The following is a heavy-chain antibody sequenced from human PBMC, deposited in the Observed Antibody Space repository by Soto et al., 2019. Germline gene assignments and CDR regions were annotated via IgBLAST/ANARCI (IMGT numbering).Heavy chain of an antibody. V-gene: IGHV4-59*01. CDR3: ASMIGDPVLSFDS. J-gene: IGHJ5*01. D-gene: IGHD3-10*02. CDR2: IFYSGST. CDR1: GGSISSYY. Sequence: QVQLQESGPGLVKPSETLSLTCTVSGGSISSYYWSGIRQPPGKGLEWIGFIFYSGSTSYNPSLKSRVTISLDTSEYQFSLKLNSVTAADTAVYYCASMIGDPVLSFDSWGQGTLVAVSS.